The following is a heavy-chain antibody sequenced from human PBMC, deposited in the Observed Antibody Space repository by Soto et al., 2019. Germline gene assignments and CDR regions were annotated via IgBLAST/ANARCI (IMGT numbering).Heavy chain of an antibody. V-gene: IGHV1-24*01. Sequence: ASVKVSCKVSGYTLTELSMHWVRQAPGKGLEWMGGLDPEDGETIYAQKFQGRVTMTEDTSTDTAYMELSSLRSEDTAVYYCATSGGRRLLLADYGMDVWGQGTTVTVYS. CDR3: ATSGGRRLLLADYGMDV. J-gene: IGHJ6*02. D-gene: IGHD2-15*01. CDR2: LDPEDGET. CDR1: GYTLTELS.